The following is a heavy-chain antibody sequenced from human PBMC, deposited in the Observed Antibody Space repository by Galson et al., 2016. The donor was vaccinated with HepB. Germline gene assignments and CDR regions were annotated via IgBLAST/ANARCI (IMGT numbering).Heavy chain of an antibody. Sequence: SLRLSCAASGFTFSDYYMTWIRQAPGKGLEWVAYISVRSTYTKYAGSVKGRFTISRDSAKNSLFLQMNSLRAEDTAVYYCARGQATCGGDCYSGRNYYYGLDVWGQGTTVTVSS. D-gene: IGHD2-21*02. V-gene: IGHV3-11*06. J-gene: IGHJ6*02. CDR3: ARGQATCGGDCYSGRNYYYGLDV. CDR1: GFTFSDYY. CDR2: ISVRSTYT.